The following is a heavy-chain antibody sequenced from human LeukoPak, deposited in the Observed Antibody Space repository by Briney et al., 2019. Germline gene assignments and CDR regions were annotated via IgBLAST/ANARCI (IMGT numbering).Heavy chain of an antibody. CDR3: AKDRSYFDY. CDR1: GFTFSNYA. CDR2: LSGSGGTT. J-gene: IGHJ4*02. Sequence: GSPRLSCAASGFTFSNYAMTWVGQAPGKGLEWVSALSGSGGTTYYADSMKGRFTISRDNSKSTLWLQMNTLRAEDTAVYYCAKDRSYFDYWGQGTLVTVSS. V-gene: IGHV3-23*01.